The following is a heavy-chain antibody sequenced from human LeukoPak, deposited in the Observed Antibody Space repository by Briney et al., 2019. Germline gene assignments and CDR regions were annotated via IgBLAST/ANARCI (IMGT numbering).Heavy chain of an antibody. CDR3: ARVANYDILTGYPAGYFDY. J-gene: IGHJ4*02. V-gene: IGHV4-39*07. CDR2: IYYSGST. Sequence: SETLSPTCTVSVGSISSSSYYWGWIRQPPGKGLEWIGSIYYSGSTYYNPSLKSRVTISVDTSKNQFSLKLSSVTAADTAVYYCARVANYDILTGYPAGYFDYWGQGTLVTVSS. CDR1: VGSISSSSYY. D-gene: IGHD3-9*01.